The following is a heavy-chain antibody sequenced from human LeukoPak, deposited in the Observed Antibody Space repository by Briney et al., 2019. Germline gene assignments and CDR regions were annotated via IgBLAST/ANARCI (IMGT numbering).Heavy chain of an antibody. J-gene: IGHJ4*02. D-gene: IGHD3-22*01. CDR1: GGTFRIFA. V-gene: IGHV1-69*05. Sequence: ASVKVSCKASGGTFRIFAISWVRQAPGQGLEWMGRIIPMYGTANYAQKFQGRVTITTDESTSTAYMELSRLRSDDTAVYYCASLYYDSSGYGGTFNYWGQGTLVTVSS. CDR3: ASLYYDSSGYGGTFNY. CDR2: IIPMYGTA.